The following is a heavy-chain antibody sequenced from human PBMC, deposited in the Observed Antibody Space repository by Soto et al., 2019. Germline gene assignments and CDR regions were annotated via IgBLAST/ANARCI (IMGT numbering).Heavy chain of an antibody. CDR2: INPNSGGT. D-gene: IGHD6-6*01. Sequence: GASVKVSCKASGYTFTGYYMHWVRQAPGQGLEWMGWINPNSGGTNYAQKFQGWVTMTRDTSISTAYMELSRLRSDDTAVYYCARTSIAARPTSKTSYGMDVWGQGTTVTVSS. V-gene: IGHV1-2*04. CDR1: GYTFTGYY. CDR3: ARTSIAARPTSKTSYGMDV. J-gene: IGHJ6*02.